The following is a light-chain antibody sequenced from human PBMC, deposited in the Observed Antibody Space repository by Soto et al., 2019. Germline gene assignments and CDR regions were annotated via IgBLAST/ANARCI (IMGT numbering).Light chain of an antibody. J-gene: IGKJ1*01. Sequence: DIQMTQSPSTLSASVGDRVTITCRASQSIGTWVAWYQQKPGEAPKFLIYDVSTLDSGVPSRFSGSGSGTEFTLTISGLQPDDLATYYCQQYSSFSWTFGQGTKVDIK. CDR3: QQYSSFSWT. CDR2: DVS. V-gene: IGKV1-5*01. CDR1: QSIGTW.